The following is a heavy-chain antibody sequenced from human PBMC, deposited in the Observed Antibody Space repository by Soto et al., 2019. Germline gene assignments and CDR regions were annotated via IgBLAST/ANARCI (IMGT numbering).Heavy chain of an antibody. Sequence: EVQLVESGGGLVQPGGSLRLSCAASGFTSGFTFSNYSMNWVRQAPGKGLEWVSYISSSSSTIYYADSVKGRFTISRDNAKNSLYLQMNSLRAEDTAVYYCARDLNLGSFDYWGQGTLVTVSS. J-gene: IGHJ4*02. CDR2: ISSSSSTI. V-gene: IGHV3-48*01. CDR1: GFTFSNYS. CDR3: ARDLNLGSFDY.